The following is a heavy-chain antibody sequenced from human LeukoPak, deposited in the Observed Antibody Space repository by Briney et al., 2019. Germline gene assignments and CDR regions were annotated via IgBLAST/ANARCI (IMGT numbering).Heavy chain of an antibody. Sequence: PSETLSLTCAVYGGSFSGYYWSWIRQPPGKGLEWIGSIYYSGSTYYNPSLKSRVTISVDTSKNQFSLKLSSVTAADTAVYYCARDVPSITIFGVATGVGDWFDPWGQGTLVTVSS. CDR3: ARDVPSITIFGVATGVGDWFDP. D-gene: IGHD3-3*01. CDR2: IYYSGST. J-gene: IGHJ5*02. V-gene: IGHV4-34*01. CDR1: GGSFSGYY.